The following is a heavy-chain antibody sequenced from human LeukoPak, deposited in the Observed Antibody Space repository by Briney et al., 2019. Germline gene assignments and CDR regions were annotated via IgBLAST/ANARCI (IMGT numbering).Heavy chain of an antibody. D-gene: IGHD3-3*01. CDR3: ARAHDYDFWSGYYQLDY. V-gene: IGHV3-48*02. J-gene: IGHJ4*02. CDR1: GFTFSSYS. CDR2: ISSSSSTI. Sequence: PGGALRLSCAAPGFTFSSYSMNWVRQAPGKGLEWGSYISSSSSTIYYADSVKGRFTISRDNAKNSLYLQMNSLRDEDTAVYYCARAHDYDFWSGYYQLDYWGQGTLVTVSS.